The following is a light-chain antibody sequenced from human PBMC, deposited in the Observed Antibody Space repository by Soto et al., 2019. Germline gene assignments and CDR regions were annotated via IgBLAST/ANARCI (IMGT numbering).Light chain of an antibody. CDR3: QQYGSSPPIT. V-gene: IGKV3-20*01. CDR1: QSVSSSY. CDR2: GAS. Sequence: EIVLTQSPGTLSLSPGERATLSCRASQSVSSSYLAWYQQIPGQAPRLLIYGASSRATAIPDTFSGSGSGTDFTLTISRLEPEDFAAYYCQQYGSSPPITFGQGTRLEIK. J-gene: IGKJ5*01.